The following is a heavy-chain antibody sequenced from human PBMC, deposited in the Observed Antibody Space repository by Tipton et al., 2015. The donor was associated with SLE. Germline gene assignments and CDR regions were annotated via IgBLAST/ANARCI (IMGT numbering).Heavy chain of an antibody. J-gene: IGHJ2*01. CDR2: IYYSGST. CDR1: GGSISSYY. Sequence: TLSLTCTVSGGSISSYYWSWIRQPPGKGLEWIGYIYYSGSTNYNPSLKSRVTISVDTSKNQFSLKLTSVTAADTAVYYCARGGGDSSGYRYFDLWGRGTLVTVAS. CDR3: ARGGGDSSGYRYFDL. V-gene: IGHV4-59*01. D-gene: IGHD3-22*01.